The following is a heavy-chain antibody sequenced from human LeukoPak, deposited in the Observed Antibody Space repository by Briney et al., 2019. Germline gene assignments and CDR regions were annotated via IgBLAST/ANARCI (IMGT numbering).Heavy chain of an antibody. D-gene: IGHD2-8*02. Sequence: SETLSLTCSVSGGSINNRDYYWGWIRHPPGKGLEWIGSIYHSGKTYYNPSLKSRVTISVDTSKNQFSLKLSSVTAADTAVYYCAGEAYWTGPEDDYWGQGTLVTVSS. V-gene: IGHV4-39*07. CDR3: AGEAYWTGPEDDY. CDR2: IYHSGKT. CDR1: GGSINNRDYY. J-gene: IGHJ4*02.